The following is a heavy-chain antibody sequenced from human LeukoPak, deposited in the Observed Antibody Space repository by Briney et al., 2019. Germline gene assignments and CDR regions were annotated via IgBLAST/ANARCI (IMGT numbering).Heavy chain of an antibody. CDR2: LYSNGGT. V-gene: IGHV3-66*03. Sequence: PGGSLRLSCVASGFSVSSYGMSWVRQAPGKAPEWVSLLYSNGGTYYADSVKGRFIISRDNSKSTLYLQMNNLRVEDTAVYHCVRDRAEVRAWVECDPWGQGTVVTVSS. D-gene: IGHD1-1*01. CDR1: GFSVSSYG. CDR3: VRDRAEVRAWVECDP. J-gene: IGHJ5*02.